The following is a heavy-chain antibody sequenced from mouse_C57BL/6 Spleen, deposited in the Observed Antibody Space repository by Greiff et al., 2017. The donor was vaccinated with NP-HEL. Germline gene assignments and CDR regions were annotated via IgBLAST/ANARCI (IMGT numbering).Heavy chain of an antibody. V-gene: IGHV1-15*01. Sequence: VQLQQSGAELVRPGASVTLSCKASGYTFTDYEMHWVKQTPVHGLEWIGAIDPETGGTAYNQKFKGKAILTADKSSSTAYMELRSLTSEDSAVYYCTREGGYDLPFAYWGQGTLVTVSA. CDR2: IDPETGGT. D-gene: IGHD2-3*01. J-gene: IGHJ3*01. CDR1: GYTFTDYE. CDR3: TREGGYDLPFAY.